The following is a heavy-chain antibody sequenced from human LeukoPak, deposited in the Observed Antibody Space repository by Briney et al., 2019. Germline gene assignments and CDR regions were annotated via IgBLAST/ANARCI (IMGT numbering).Heavy chain of an antibody. CDR1: GFTFSNAW. D-gene: IGHD1-26*01. Sequence: PGGSLRLSCAASGFTFSNAWMSWVRQAPGKGLEWVGRIKSKTDDGTKDYASPVKGRFTISKDDSKNTLYLQMNSLRAEDTAVYYCTTSPVGATKLGYWGQGTLVTVSS. V-gene: IGHV3-15*01. J-gene: IGHJ4*02. CDR3: TTSPVGATKLGY. CDR2: IKSKTDDGTK.